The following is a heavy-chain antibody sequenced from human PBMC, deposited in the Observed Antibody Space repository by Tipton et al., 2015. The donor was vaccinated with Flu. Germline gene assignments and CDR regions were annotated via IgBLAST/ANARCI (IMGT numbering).Heavy chain of an antibody. CDR1: GFIFSTYG. CDR3: ARTRGGYCTSSSCYADYFDY. V-gene: IGHV3-7*01. D-gene: IGHD2-2*01. CDR2: INQGGSEK. J-gene: IGHJ4*02. Sequence: GSLRLSCAASGFIFSTYGMHWVRQAPGKGLEWVANINQGGSEKYYVDSVKGRFTISRDNAKNSLHLQMNSLRAEDTAVYYCARTRGGYCTSSSCYADYFDYWGQGTLVTVSS.